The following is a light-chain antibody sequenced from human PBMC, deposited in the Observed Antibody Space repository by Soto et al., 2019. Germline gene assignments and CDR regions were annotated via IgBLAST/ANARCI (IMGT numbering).Light chain of an antibody. V-gene: IGLV2-23*01. Sequence: QSALTQPASVSGSPGQSITISCTGTSSDVGSYNLVSWYQQHAGKAPKLMIYEGSKRPSGVSNRFSGSKSGNTASLTISGLQAEDEADYYCCSYAGSSTLLFGGGTKLTVL. CDR1: SSDVGSYNL. CDR3: CSYAGSSTLL. CDR2: EGS. J-gene: IGLJ2*01.